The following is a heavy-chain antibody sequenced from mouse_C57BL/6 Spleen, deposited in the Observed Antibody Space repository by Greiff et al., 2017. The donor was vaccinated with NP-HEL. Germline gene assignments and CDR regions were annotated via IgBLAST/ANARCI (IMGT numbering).Heavy chain of an antibody. V-gene: IGHV1-52*01. J-gene: IGHJ1*03. CDR1: GYTFTSYW. CDR2: IDPSDSET. Sequence: QVQLQQPGAELVRPGSSVKLSCKASGYTFTSYWMHWVKQRPIQGLEWIGNIDPSDSETHYNQKFKDKATLTVDKSSSTAYMQLSSLTSEDSAVYYCARSGSSYVYWYFDVWGTGTTVTVSS. D-gene: IGHD1-1*01. CDR3: ARSGSSYVYWYFDV.